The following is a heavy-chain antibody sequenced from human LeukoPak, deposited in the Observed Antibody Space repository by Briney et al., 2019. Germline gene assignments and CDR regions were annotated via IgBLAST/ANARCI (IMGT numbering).Heavy chain of an antibody. J-gene: IGHJ3*02. D-gene: IGHD5-24*01. V-gene: IGHV6-1*01. CDR3: ARRPTRRDGYQDAFDI. Sequence: SQTLSLTCAISGDSVSSNSAAWNWIRQSPSRGLEWLGRTYYRSKWYNDYAVSVKSRITINLDTSKNQLSLQLNSVTPEDTAVYYCARRPTRRDGYQDAFDIWGQGTMVTVSS. CDR1: GDSVSSNSAA. CDR2: TYYRSKWYN.